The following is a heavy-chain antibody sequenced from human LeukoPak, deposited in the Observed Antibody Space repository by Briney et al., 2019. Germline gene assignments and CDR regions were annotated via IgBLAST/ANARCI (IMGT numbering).Heavy chain of an antibody. CDR3: AKEAHIVVVPAALDI. D-gene: IGHD2-2*01. Sequence: SETLSLTCAVYGGSFSGYYWSWIRQPPGKGLEWIGEINHSGSTNYNPSLKSRVTISVDTSKNQFSLKLSSVTAADTAVYYCAKEAHIVVVPAALDIWGQGTMVTVSS. J-gene: IGHJ3*02. CDR1: GGSFSGYY. V-gene: IGHV4-34*01. CDR2: INHSGST.